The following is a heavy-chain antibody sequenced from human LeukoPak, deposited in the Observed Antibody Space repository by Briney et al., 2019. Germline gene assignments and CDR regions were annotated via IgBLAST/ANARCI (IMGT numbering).Heavy chain of an antibody. Sequence: GRSLRLSCAASGFTFDDYAMHWVRQPPGKALEWVSSISWNSGYIGYADSVKGRFTISRDNDQTALYLQMNSLRAEDMALYYCAKARGGTRWYMDVWGKGTTVTVSS. D-gene: IGHD1-1*01. V-gene: IGHV3-9*03. CDR2: ISWNSGYI. J-gene: IGHJ6*03. CDR1: GFTFDDYA. CDR3: AKARGGTRWYMDV.